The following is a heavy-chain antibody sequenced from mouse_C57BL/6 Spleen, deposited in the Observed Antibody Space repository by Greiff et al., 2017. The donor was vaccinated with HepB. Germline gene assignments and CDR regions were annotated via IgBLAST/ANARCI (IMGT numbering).Heavy chain of an antibody. CDR2: IWSGGST. D-gene: IGHD2-4*01. CDR1: GFSLTSYG. J-gene: IGHJ4*01. Sequence: QVQLKQSGPGLVQPSQSLSITCTVSGFSLTSYGVHWVRQSPGKGLEWLGVIWSGGSTDYNAAFISRLSISKDNSKSQVFFKMNSLQADDTAIYYCASHYDYDRRLGYAMDYWGQGTSVTVSS. V-gene: IGHV2-2*01. CDR3: ASHYDYDRRLGYAMDY.